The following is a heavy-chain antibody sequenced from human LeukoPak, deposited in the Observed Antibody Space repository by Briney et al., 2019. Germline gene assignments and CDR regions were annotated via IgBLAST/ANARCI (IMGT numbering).Heavy chain of an antibody. CDR2: ISSSGSTI. CDR1: GFTFSSYE. V-gene: IGHV3-48*03. CDR3: AGVQGRYDAFDI. Sequence: GGSLRLSCAASGFTFSSYEMNWVRQAPGKGLEWVSYISSSGSTIYYADSVKGRFTISRDNAKNSLYLQMNSLRAEDTAVYYCAGVQGRYDAFDIWGQGTMVTVSS. J-gene: IGHJ3*02.